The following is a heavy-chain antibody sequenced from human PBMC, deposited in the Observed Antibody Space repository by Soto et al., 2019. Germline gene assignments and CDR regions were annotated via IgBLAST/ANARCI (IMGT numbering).Heavy chain of an antibody. V-gene: IGHV1-69*01. J-gene: IGHJ5*02. CDR3: ARMEYCSSTSCYDGGRNWFDP. Sequence: QVQLVQSGAEVQKPGSSVKVSCKASGGTFSSYAISWVRQAPGQGLEWMGGIIPIFGTANYAQKFQGRVTITADESTSTAYMELSSLRSEDTAVYYCARMEYCSSTSCYDGGRNWFDPWGQGTLVTVSS. D-gene: IGHD2-2*01. CDR1: GGTFSSYA. CDR2: IIPIFGTA.